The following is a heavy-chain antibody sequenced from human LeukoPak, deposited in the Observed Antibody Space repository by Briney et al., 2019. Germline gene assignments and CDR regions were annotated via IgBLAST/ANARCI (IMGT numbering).Heavy chain of an antibody. J-gene: IGHJ4*02. V-gene: IGHV4-59*01. D-gene: IGHD6-19*01. Sequence: SETLYLTCTVSGGSISSYYWSWIRQPPGKGLEWIGYIYYSGSTNYNPSLKSRVTITVDTSKNQFSLKLSSVTAADTAVYYCARVSGSGWYDGYWGQGTLVTVSS. CDR1: GGSISSYY. CDR3: ARVSGSGWYDGY. CDR2: IYYSGST.